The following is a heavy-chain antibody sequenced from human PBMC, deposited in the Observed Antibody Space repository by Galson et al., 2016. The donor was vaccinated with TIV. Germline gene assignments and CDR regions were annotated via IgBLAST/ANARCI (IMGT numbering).Heavy chain of an antibody. CDR1: GYTFTRYY. CDR3: ASPHSGSYDSDY. Sequence: SVKVSCKASGYTFTRYYIHWVRQAAGQGLEWMGIIDPSNGGTTYEQKFQGRLTLTRDTSTSTVYFELSSLTSEDTALYYCASPHSGSYDSDYWGQGTLVTVSS. D-gene: IGHD3-16*01. V-gene: IGHV1-46*03. CDR2: IDPSNGGT. J-gene: IGHJ4*02.